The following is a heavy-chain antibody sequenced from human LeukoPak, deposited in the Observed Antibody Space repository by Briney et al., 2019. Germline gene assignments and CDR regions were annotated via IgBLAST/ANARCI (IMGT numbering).Heavy chain of an antibody. CDR2: IYYSGST. CDR1: GGTINSFY. V-gene: IGHV4-59*08. D-gene: IGHD5-24*01. J-gene: IGHJ4*02. CDR3: ARSESSRWLQFDY. Sequence: PSETLSLTCTVSGGTINSFYWSWIRQPPGKGLEWIGYIYYSGSTNYNPSLKSRVTISLDTSKNHFSLNLSSVTAADTAVYYCARSESSRWLQFDYWGQGTLVSVSS.